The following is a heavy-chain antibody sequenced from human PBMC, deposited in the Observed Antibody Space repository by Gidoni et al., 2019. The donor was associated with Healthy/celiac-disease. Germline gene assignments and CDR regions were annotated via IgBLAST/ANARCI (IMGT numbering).Heavy chain of an antibody. J-gene: IGHJ4*02. V-gene: IGHV3-15*01. D-gene: IGHD3-10*01. CDR2: IKSKTDGGTT. Sequence: EVQLVESGGGLVKPGGSLRLSCAASGFTFSNAWMSWVRQAPGKGLEWVGRIKSKTDGGTTDYAAPVKGRFTISRDDSKNTLYLQMNSLKTEDTAVYYCTTYYYGSGSYYPPSFDYWGQGTLVTVSS. CDR1: GFTFSNAW. CDR3: TTYYYGSGSYYPPSFDY.